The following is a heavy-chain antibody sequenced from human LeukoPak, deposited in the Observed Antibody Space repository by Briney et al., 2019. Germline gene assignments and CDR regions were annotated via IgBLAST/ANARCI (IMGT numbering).Heavy chain of an antibody. CDR2: ISHDGNNE. D-gene: IGHD3-22*01. Sequence: PGRSLRLSCAASGFTFNNYGLHWVRQAPGKGLEWVTLISHDGNNEYYADSVKGRFATSRDDSKNTLYLQMNSLRAEDTAVYYCARDDYDSSGYYYSLGIDYWGQGTLVTVSS. CDR1: GFTFNNYG. J-gene: IGHJ4*02. CDR3: ARDDYDSSGYYYSLGIDY. V-gene: IGHV3-30*03.